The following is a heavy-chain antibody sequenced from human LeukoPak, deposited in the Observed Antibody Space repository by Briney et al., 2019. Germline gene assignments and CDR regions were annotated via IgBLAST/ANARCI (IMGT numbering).Heavy chain of an antibody. CDR3: ARDGNFYFGL. CDR1: GFTFGNAW. CDR2: IRSSNSYT. J-gene: IGHJ2*01. Sequence: PGGSLRLSCAASGFTFGNAWMSWIRQAPGKGLEWLSYIRSSNSYTNYADSVKGRFTISRDNAKNSLYLQMNSLRAEDTAVYYCARDGNFYFGLWGRGTLVTVSS. D-gene: IGHD1-7*01. V-gene: IGHV3-11*06.